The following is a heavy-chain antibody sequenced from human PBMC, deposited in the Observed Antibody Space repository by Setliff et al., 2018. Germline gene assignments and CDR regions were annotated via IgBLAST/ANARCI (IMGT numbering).Heavy chain of an antibody. D-gene: IGHD3-22*01. CDR1: GASFSGTY. V-gene: IGHV4-34*01. CDR2: INHSGSP. CDR3: RVWVDMIEVDS. J-gene: IGHJ4*02. Sequence: NPSETLSLTCAVYGASFSGTYCSWIRQSPGKGPEWIGEINHTGSPNWIGEINHSGSPNYNPSLKSRVTMSVDTSKNQFSLKLTSVTAADTAVYYCRVWVDMIEVDSWAQGTLVTVSS.